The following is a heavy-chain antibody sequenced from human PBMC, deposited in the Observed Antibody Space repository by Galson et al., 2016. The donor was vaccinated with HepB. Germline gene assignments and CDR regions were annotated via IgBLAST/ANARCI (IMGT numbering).Heavy chain of an antibody. Sequence: SLRLSCAAPGFTFNNHAMNWVRQAPGRGLEWVSTISPSGDNTYYADSVKGRFTISRDISKNTLYLQMNSLRADDTALYYCARRGINWGFFDYWGQGTLVTVPP. D-gene: IGHD7-27*01. CDR2: ISPSGDNT. V-gene: IGHV3-23*01. CDR3: ARRGINWGFFDY. CDR1: GFTFNNHA. J-gene: IGHJ4*02.